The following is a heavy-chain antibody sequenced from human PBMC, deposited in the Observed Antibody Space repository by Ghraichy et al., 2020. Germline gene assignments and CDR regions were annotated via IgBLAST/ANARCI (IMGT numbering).Heavy chain of an antibody. CDR1: GFTFSSYW. CDR3: VGGTGWLFDY. CDR2: INQDGGEK. D-gene: IGHD6-19*01. Sequence: GGSLRLSCAGSGFTFSSYWMNWGRQAPGKGLEWVANINQDGGEKDYVDSVKGRFTISRDNAKNSLYLQMNSLRVEDTAVYYCVGGTGWLFDYWGQGTLVTVSS. J-gene: IGHJ4*02. V-gene: IGHV3-7*01.